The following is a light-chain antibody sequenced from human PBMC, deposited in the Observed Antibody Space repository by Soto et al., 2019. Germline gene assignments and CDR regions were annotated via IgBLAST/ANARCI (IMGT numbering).Light chain of an antibody. Sequence: EIVMTQSPATLSVSPGERATLSCRASQSVRSNYLAWYQQKPGQAPRLLMHGIFTRATGTPARFSGSGSGTEFTLTISSLQSEDFAVYYCQQDSSWPLTFGGGTKVEIK. CDR3: QQDSSWPLT. V-gene: IGKV3-15*01. CDR1: QSVRSN. CDR2: GIF. J-gene: IGKJ4*01.